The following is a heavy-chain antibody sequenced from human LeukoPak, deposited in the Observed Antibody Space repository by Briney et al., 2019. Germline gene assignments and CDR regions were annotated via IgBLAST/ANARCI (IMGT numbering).Heavy chain of an antibody. CDR1: GYTFTSYG. Sequence: ASVKVSCKASGYTFTSYGISWVRQAPGQGLEWMGWVSGSNGNTNYAPKLQGRVTITTDTSTGTPYPQRRSLRSDDTPVDYCPRSGRGTYYSFYSWGQGNLVTVSS. V-gene: IGHV1-18*01. CDR3: PRSGRGTYYSFYS. J-gene: IGHJ4*02. CDR2: VSGSNGNT. D-gene: IGHD1-26*01.